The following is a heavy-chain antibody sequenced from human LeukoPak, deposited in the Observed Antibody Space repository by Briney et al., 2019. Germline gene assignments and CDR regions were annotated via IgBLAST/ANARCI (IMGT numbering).Heavy chain of an antibody. Sequence: PGGSLRLSCAASGFTFSNAWMSWVRQAPGKGLEWVGRIKSKTDGGTTEYAAPAKGRFTISRDDSKNTLYLQMNSLKTEDTAVYYCTTVDKSSWYYTNWFDSWGQGTLVTVSS. CDR2: IKSKTDGGTT. CDR3: TTVDKSSWYYTNWFDS. J-gene: IGHJ5*01. D-gene: IGHD6-13*01. V-gene: IGHV3-15*01. CDR1: GFTFSNAW.